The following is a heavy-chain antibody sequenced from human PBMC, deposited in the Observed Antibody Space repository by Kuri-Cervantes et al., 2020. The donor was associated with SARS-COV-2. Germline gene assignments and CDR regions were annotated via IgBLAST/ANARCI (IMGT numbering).Heavy chain of an antibody. CDR2: IYYSGST. Sequence: GSLRLSCTVSGGSVSSGSYYWSWIRQPPGKGLEWIGYIYYSGSTYYNPSLKSRVTISVDTSKNQFSLKLSSVTAADTAVYYCARGYYDILTGRWYFDLWGRGTLVTVSS. D-gene: IGHD3-9*01. CDR1: GGSVSSGSYY. V-gene: IGHV4-61*01. CDR3: ARGYYDILTGRWYFDL. J-gene: IGHJ2*01.